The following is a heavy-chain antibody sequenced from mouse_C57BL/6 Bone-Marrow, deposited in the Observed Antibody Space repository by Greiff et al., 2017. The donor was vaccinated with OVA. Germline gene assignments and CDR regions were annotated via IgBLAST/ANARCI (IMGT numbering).Heavy chain of an antibody. D-gene: IGHD2-1*01. CDR1: GFNIKDDY. CDR2: IDPENGDT. Sequence: VQLQQSGAELVRPGASVKLSCTASGFNIKDDYMHWVKQRPEQGLEWIGWIDPENGDTEYASKFKGKATITADTSSNTAYLQLSSLTSEDTAVYYGTTDGNYEGFDYWGQGTTLTVSS. J-gene: IGHJ2*01. V-gene: IGHV14-4*01. CDR3: TTDGNYEGFDY.